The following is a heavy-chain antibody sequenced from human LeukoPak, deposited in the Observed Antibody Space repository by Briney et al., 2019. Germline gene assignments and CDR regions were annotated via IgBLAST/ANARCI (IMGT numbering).Heavy chain of an antibody. CDR3: AKVTEQQLVLGQLGY. CDR2: ISGSGGST. CDR1: GFTFSSYW. Sequence: GGSLRLSCAASGFTFSSYWMSWVRQAPGKGLEWVSAISGSGGSTYYADSVKGRFTISRDNSKNTLYLQMNSLRAEDTAVYYCAKVTEQQLVLGQLGYWGQGTLVTVSS. V-gene: IGHV3-23*01. J-gene: IGHJ4*02. D-gene: IGHD6-13*01.